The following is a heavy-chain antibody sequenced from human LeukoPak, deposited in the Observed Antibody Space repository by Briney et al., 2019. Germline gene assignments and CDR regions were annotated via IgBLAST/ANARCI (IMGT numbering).Heavy chain of an antibody. D-gene: IGHD6-19*01. CDR1: GNTLIGYY. J-gene: IGHJ4*02. Sequence: ASVKVSCKASGNTLIGYYIHWVRQAPGQGLEWMGWINCNSGGTNYVQKFQGRVTMTRDTSISTAYIELSRLRSDDTAVYYCARGLGSGWSTLDYWGQGTLVPVSS. V-gene: IGHV1-2*02. CDR3: ARGLGSGWSTLDY. CDR2: INCNSGGT.